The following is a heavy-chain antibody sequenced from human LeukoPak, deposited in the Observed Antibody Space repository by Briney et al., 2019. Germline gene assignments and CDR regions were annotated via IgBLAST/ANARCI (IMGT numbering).Heavy chain of an antibody. J-gene: IGHJ4*02. CDR3: ARHGSGRYYPAEGRVDY. CDR2: INPSVGGT. Sequence: AASVKVSCTAFGYGFTSYYIHWVRQAPGQGLEWMGIINPSVGGTTYARKFQGRVTMTRDTSTSTVYMELSSLRSEDTAVYYCARHGSGRYYPAEGRVDYWGQGTLVTVSS. CDR1: GYGFTSYY. V-gene: IGHV1-46*03. D-gene: IGHD3-10*01.